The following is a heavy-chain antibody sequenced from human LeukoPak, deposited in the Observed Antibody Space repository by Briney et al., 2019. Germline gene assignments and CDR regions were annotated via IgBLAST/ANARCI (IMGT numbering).Heavy chain of an antibody. CDR3: ARGFGDTIFGVVTHGPFDP. Sequence: ASVKVSCKASGGTFSSYAISWVRQAPGQGLEWMGGIIPIFGTANYAQKFQGRVTITTDESTSTAYMELSSLRSEDTAVYYCARGFGDTIFGVVTHGPFDPWAREPWSPSPQ. J-gene: IGHJ5*02. D-gene: IGHD3-3*01. CDR1: GGTFSSYA. V-gene: IGHV1-69*05. CDR2: IIPIFGTA.